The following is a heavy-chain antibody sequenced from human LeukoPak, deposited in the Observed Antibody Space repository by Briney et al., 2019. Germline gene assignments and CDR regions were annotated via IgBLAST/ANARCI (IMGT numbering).Heavy chain of an antibody. CDR2: INPNSGGT. CDR1: GYTFTSYD. CDR3: ARGGTGGLAY. Sequence: ASVKVSCKASGYTFTSYDINWVRQATGQGLEWMGWINPNSGGTNYAQKCQGRVNMTRDTSISTAYMELSRLRSDDTAVYYCARGGTGGLAYWGQGTLVTVSS. J-gene: IGHJ4*02. V-gene: IGHV1-2*02. D-gene: IGHD7-27*01.